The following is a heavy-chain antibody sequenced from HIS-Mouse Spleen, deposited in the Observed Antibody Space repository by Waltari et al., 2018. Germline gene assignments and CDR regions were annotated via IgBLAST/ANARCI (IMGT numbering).Heavy chain of an antibody. J-gene: IGHJ2*01. V-gene: IGHV4-39*07. Sequence: QLQLQESAPGLVKPSATLPPTCTVSGGSISSRSYYSGWLRPPPGKGRGGIGSIYDSGGAYYNPCLKARVTISVDASKNQFALKLGSVTAADTAVYYCAREIPYSSSWYDWYFDLWGRGTLVTVSS. CDR1: GGSISSRSYY. CDR2: IYDSGGA. D-gene: IGHD6-13*01. CDR3: AREIPYSSSWYDWYFDL.